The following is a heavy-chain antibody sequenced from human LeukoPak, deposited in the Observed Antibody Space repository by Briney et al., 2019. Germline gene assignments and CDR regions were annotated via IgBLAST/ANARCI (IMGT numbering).Heavy chain of an antibody. CDR2: IKPGGSER. J-gene: IGHJ3*02. Sequence: GGSLRLSCAASGLTFSGYWMSWVRQAPGKGLEWVANIKPGGSERYYVDSVKGRFTVSRDNAKKSLYLQMNSLRAGDTAIYYCASGNWNDRAFDIWGQGTMVTVSS. CDR3: ASGNWNDRAFDI. CDR1: GLTFSGYW. V-gene: IGHV3-7*01. D-gene: IGHD1-20*01.